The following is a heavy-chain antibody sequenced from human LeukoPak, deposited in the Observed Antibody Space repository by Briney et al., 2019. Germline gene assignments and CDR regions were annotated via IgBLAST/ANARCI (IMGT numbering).Heavy chain of an antibody. CDR1: GGSISSYY. D-gene: IGHD6-13*01. CDR2: IYSSGST. J-gene: IGHJ4*02. Sequence: PSETLSLTCTVSGGSISSYYWSWIRQPAWKGLEWIGRIYSSGSTNYSPSLKSRVTLSVDTSRDQFSLRLSSVTAADTAVYYCARDGRGYSSSWYFDLWGQGTLVTVSS. V-gene: IGHV4-4*07. CDR3: ARDGRGYSSSWYFDL.